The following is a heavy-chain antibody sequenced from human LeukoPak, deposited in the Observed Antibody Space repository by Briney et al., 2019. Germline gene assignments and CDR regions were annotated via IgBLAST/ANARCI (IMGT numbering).Heavy chain of an antibody. V-gene: IGHV3-30*18. CDR3: AKDIYGDYGGVDY. Sequence: GGSLRLSCAASGFTFSSYGMHWVRQAPGKGLEWVAIISYDGSNKYYVDSVKGRFTISRDNSKNTLYLQMNSLRAEHTAVYYCAKDIYGDYGGVDYWGQGTLVTVSS. CDR2: ISYDGSNK. J-gene: IGHJ4*02. D-gene: IGHD4-17*01. CDR1: GFTFSSYG.